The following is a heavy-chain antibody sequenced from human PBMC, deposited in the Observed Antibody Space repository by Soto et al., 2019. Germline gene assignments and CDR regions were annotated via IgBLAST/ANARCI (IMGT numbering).Heavy chain of an antibody. V-gene: IGHV3-15*07. Sequence: GGSLRLSCAASGFTFSNAWMNWVRQAPGKGLEWVGRIKSKTDVGTTDYAAPVKGRFTISRDDSKNTLYLQMNSLKTEDTGVYYCKTERFVGLSYCHSGMEVWWQGITVTVS. D-gene: IGHD3-10*01. CDR2: IKSKTDVGTT. CDR3: KTERFVGLSYCHSGMEV. J-gene: IGHJ6*01. CDR1: GFTFSNAW.